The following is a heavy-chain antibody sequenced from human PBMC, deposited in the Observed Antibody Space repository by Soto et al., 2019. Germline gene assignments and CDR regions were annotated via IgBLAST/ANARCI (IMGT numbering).Heavy chain of an antibody. CDR3: AKVKGLIQGNIAVAGDYFDY. Sequence: GGSLRLSCAASGFTFSSYAMSWVRQAPGKGLEWVSAISGSGGSTYYADSVKGRFTISRDNSKNTLYLQMNSLRAEDTAVYYCAKVKGLIQGNIAVAGDYFDYWAREPWSPSPQ. V-gene: IGHV3-23*01. D-gene: IGHD6-19*01. J-gene: IGHJ4*02. CDR2: ISGSGGST. CDR1: GFTFSSYA.